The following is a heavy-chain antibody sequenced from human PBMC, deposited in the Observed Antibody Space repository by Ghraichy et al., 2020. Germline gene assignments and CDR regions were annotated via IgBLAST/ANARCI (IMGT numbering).Heavy chain of an antibody. V-gene: IGHV3-48*03. CDR3: ARGTRRIGSSGTSWFDP. CDR2: ISDSGKTA. CDR1: GFTFSIYE. Sequence: GESLNISCAASGFTFSIYEMNWVRPAPGKGLEWISYISDSGKTAYYADSVKGRFTISRDNAENSLYLQMNNLRVEDTALYYCARGTRRIGSSGTSWFDPWGQGTLVTVSS. J-gene: IGHJ5*02. D-gene: IGHD5/OR15-5a*01.